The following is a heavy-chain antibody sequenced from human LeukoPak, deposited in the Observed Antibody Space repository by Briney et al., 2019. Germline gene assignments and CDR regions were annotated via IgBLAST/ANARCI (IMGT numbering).Heavy chain of an antibody. D-gene: IGHD3-3*01. J-gene: IGHJ4*02. CDR1: GYTFTSYR. Sequence: ASVKVSCKASGYTFTSYRISWVRQAPGQGLEWMGWISAYNGNTNYVQNFQGRVTMTTDTSTSTAYMELRSLRSDDTAVYYCARDHIFGVVISFDYWGQGTLVTVSS. V-gene: IGHV1-18*01. CDR2: ISAYNGNT. CDR3: ARDHIFGVVISFDY.